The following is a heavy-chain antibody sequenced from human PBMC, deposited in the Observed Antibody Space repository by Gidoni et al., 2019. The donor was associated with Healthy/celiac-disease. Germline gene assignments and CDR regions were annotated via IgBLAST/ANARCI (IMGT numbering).Heavy chain of an antibody. V-gene: IGHV1-69*01. CDR2: IIPIFGTA. D-gene: IGHD2-2*01. J-gene: IGHJ6*02. Sequence: APGHGLEWMGGIIPIFGTANYEQKFQGRVTITADESTSTAYMELSSLRSEETAVYYCARGVVPAATTLRYYYYYYGMDVWGQGTTVTVSS. CDR3: ARGVVPAATTLRYYYYYYGMDV.